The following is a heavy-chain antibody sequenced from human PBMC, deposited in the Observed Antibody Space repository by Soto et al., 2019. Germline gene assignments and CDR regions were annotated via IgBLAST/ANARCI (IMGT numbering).Heavy chain of an antibody. J-gene: IGHJ4*02. CDR2: IYQSGST. Sequence: SETLSLTCAVSGGSISSGGYSWSCIRPPPGKGLEWIGYIYQSGSTHYHPPLKSRVTKSVGRPKNEFSLKLSAVAATDTAVYYCARHVNLPLAGTGFDSWGRGNLVTVSS. D-gene: IGHD6-19*01. CDR1: GGSISSGGYS. V-gene: IGHV4-30-2*01. CDR3: ARHVNLPLAGTGFDS.